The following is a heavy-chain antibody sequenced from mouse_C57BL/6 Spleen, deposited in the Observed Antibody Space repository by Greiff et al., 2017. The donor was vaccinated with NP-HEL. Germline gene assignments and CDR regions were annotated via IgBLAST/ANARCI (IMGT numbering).Heavy chain of an antibody. D-gene: IGHD1-1*01. CDR2: FHPYNDDT. J-gene: IGHJ4*01. Sequence: VQVVESGAELVKPGASVKMSCKASGYTFTTYPIEWMKQNHGKSLEWIGNFHPYNDDTKYNEKFKGKATLTVEKSSSTVYLELSRLTSDDSAVYYCAREDYYPYYAMDYWGQGTSVTVSS. V-gene: IGHV1-47*01. CDR3: AREDYYPYYAMDY. CDR1: GYTFTTYP.